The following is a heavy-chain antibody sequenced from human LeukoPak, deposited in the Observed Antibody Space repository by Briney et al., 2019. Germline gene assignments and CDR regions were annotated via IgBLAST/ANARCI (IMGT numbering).Heavy chain of an antibody. V-gene: IGHV3-7*01. D-gene: IGHD1-14*01. J-gene: IGHJ6*02. CDR1: GFMFNSQW. CDR2: IRYDGNEQ. CDR3: ARDRRRGAAGYGLDV. Sequence: GGSLRLSCAASGFMFNSQWMSWVRQAPGKGLECVASIRYDGNEQYYMESVKGRFTSSRDHAKNSLYLQIDSVRAEDTALYFCARDRRRGAAGYGLDVWGQGTTVTVSS.